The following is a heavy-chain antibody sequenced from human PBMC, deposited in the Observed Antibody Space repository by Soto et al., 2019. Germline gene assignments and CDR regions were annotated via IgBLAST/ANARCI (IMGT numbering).Heavy chain of an antibody. V-gene: IGHV5-51*01. J-gene: IGHJ6*02. CDR1: GYPFPNYC. CDR2: IYPGDSDT. CDR3: AASIFYYGMDV. Sequence: PGESLNIFCNGSGYPFPNYCILWVPQMPGKGLEWMGIIYPGDSDTKYNPSFQGQVTISADKSITTTYLQWSSLKASDTAIYYGAASIFYYGMDVWGQGTTVTVSS.